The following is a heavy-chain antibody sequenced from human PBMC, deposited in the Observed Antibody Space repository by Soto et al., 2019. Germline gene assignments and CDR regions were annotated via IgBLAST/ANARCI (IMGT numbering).Heavy chain of an antibody. V-gene: IGHV4-4*02. CDR2: IYPTGST. CDR1: GGSFTSNNW. CDR3: ASRDPGTSVDY. Sequence: QVQLQESGPGLVKPSGTLSLTCAVSGGSFTSNNWWNWVRQPPGQWLEWIGEIYPTGSTNYNPSLKSPVTISLEKSGNQFSLKVTSLTAADTAVYYCASRDPGTSVDYWGQGTLVTVSS. D-gene: IGHD1-7*01. J-gene: IGHJ4*02.